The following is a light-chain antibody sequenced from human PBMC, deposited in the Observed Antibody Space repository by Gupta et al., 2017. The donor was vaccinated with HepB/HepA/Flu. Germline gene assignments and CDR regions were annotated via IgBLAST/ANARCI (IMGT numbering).Light chain of an antibody. CDR1: SSDVGSYNL. J-gene: IGLJ2*01. Sequence: QSALTQPASVSGSPGQSITIPCTGTSSDVGSYNLVSWYQQHPGKAPKLMSYEVSKRPSGVSNRVSGSKSGNTASLTISGLQAEDEAYYYCCSYAGSSTVVFGGGTKLTVL. CDR3: CSYAGSSTVV. V-gene: IGLV2-23*02. CDR2: EVS.